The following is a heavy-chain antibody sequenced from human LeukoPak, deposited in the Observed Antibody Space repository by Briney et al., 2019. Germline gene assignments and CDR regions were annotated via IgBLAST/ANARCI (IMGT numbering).Heavy chain of an antibody. CDR1: GFTFSSYS. D-gene: IGHD1-1*01. CDR3: ARGVRATGTATYFDY. V-gene: IGHV3-21*01. CDR2: ISSSSSYI. Sequence: GGSLRLSCAASGFTFSSYSMNWVRQAPGKGLELVSSISSSSSYIYYADSVKGRFTISRDNAKNSLYLQMNSLRAEDTAVYYCARGVRATGTATYFDYWGQGTLVTVSS. J-gene: IGHJ4*02.